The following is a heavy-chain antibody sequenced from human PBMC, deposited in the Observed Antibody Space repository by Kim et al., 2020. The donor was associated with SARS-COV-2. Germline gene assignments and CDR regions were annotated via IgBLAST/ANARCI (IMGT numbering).Heavy chain of an antibody. J-gene: IGHJ4*02. Sequence: DSWKGRFTISRDNSNNILYLNLNNQRAEDTAIYYCAKDYDGVSGYDLDYWGQGTLVTVSS. V-gene: IGHV3-23*01. CDR3: AKDYDGVSGYDLDY. D-gene: IGHD5-12*01.